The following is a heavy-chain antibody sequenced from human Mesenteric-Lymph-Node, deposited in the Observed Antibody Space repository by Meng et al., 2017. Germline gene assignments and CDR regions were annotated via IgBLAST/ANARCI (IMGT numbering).Heavy chain of an antibody. CDR1: GGSISSSSYY. D-gene: IGHD6-13*01. CDR2: IYYSGST. Sequence: GSLRLSCTVSGGSISSSSYYWGWIRQPPGKGLEWIGSIYYSGSTNYNPSLKSRVTMSVDTSKNQFSLKLSSVTAADTAVYYCAREWIAAAGFDYWGQGTLVTVSS. CDR3: AREWIAAAGFDY. V-gene: IGHV4-39*07. J-gene: IGHJ4*02.